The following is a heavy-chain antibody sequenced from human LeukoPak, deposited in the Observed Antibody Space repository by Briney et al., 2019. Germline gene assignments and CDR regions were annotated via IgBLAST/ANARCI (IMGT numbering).Heavy chain of an antibody. Sequence: GGSLRLSCAASGFTFSSYGMHWVRQAPGKGLEWVAVIWYDGSNKYYADSVKGRFTISRDNSKNTLYLQMNSLRAEDTAVYYCARGVDIVAIDYWGQGTLVTVSS. CDR3: ARGVDIVAIDY. D-gene: IGHD5-12*01. CDR2: IWYDGSNK. V-gene: IGHV3-33*01. J-gene: IGHJ4*02. CDR1: GFTFSSYG.